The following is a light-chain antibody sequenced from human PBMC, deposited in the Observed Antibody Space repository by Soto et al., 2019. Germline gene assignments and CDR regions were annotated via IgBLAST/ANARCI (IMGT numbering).Light chain of an antibody. CDR1: SSDVGAYNY. CDR3: SSYTRTDTRV. V-gene: IGLV2-14*01. Sequence: QSSLTQPASVSGSPGQSITISCTGTSSDVGAYNYVSWYQHHPGKAPKLVIYEVSNRPSGVSDRFSGSKSGNTASLTISGLQTEDEADYYCSSYTRTDTRVFGGGTKLTVL. J-gene: IGLJ2*01. CDR2: EVS.